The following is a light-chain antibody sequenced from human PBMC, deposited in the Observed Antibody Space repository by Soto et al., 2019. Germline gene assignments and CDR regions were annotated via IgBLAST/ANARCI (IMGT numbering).Light chain of an antibody. J-gene: IGKJ1*01. Sequence: EIVLTQSPGTLSLSPGERATLSCRASQSVSNNYLAWYQQKPGQAPRLLIFDASQRATGIPARFRGSGSGTDFTLTISGLEPEDFAVYYCQQYGSSLTWTFGQGTKVDIK. CDR1: QSVSNNY. CDR2: DAS. CDR3: QQYGSSLTWT. V-gene: IGKV3-20*01.